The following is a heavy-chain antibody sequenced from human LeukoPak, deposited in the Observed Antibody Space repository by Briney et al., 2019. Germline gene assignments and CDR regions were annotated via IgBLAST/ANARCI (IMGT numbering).Heavy chain of an antibody. V-gene: IGHV1-69*13. D-gene: IGHD1-26*01. Sequence: ASVKVSCKASGGTFSSYVFSWVRQAPGKGVEWMGGIIPIFGTTNSAQKFQGRVTITADESTSTAYMELSSLRSEDTAVYYCARDSAMGTTFGYWGQGTLVTVSS. J-gene: IGHJ4*02. CDR1: GGTFSSYV. CDR2: IIPIFGTT. CDR3: ARDSAMGTTFGY.